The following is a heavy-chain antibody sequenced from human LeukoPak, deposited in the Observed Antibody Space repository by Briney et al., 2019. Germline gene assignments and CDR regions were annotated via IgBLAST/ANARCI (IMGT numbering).Heavy chain of an antibody. V-gene: IGHV3-7*01. Sequence: GGSLRLSCAASGFTFSNYWMSWVRQAPGKGLEWVANIKPDGSLKQYVASMKGRFTISRDNAKNSLFLQMYSLTAEDTAIYYCASEIAAPFDQWGQGTLVTVSS. J-gene: IGHJ4*02. CDR3: ASEIAAPFDQ. CDR2: IKPDGSLK. D-gene: IGHD2-15*01. CDR1: GFTFSNYW.